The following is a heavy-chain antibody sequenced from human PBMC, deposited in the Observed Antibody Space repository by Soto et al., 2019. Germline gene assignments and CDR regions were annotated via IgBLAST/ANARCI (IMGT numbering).Heavy chain of an antibody. V-gene: IGHV3-21*01. Sequence: PGVSLRLSCAASGFPFSSYGINWVRKATGKGLEWVSSISSSSSYIYYADSVKGRFTVSRDNAKNSLYLQMNSLRAEDTAVYYCARDPIAVADFSVWGQGTLVTVSS. J-gene: IGHJ4*02. CDR2: ISSSSSYI. D-gene: IGHD6-19*01. CDR3: ARDPIAVADFSV. CDR1: GFPFSSYG.